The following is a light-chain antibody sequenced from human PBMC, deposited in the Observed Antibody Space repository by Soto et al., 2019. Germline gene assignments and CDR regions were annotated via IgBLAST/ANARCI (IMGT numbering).Light chain of an antibody. CDR3: QQYNNWPWT. J-gene: IGKJ1*01. CDR1: QSVGSK. CDR2: DTS. Sequence: EIVLKQSPGTLSLSPGERATLSCRASQSVGSKLAWYQQNPGQAPRLVIYDTSTRATGTPARFSGSGSGTEFTLTISSLQSEDFAVYYCQQYNNWPWTFGQGTKVDIK. V-gene: IGKV3-15*01.